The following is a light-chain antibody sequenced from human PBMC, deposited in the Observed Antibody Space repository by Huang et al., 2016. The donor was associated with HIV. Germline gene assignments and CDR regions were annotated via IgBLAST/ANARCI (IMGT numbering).Light chain of an antibody. CDR3: QQRGNWPPGYT. J-gene: IGKJ2*01. CDR2: EAS. Sequence: EIVLTQSPATLSLSPGERATLSCRASQSVSSYLAWYQQKPGQAPRLLIYEASNRATGIPARFSGSGSGTDFTLTISSLEPEDLAVYYCQQRGNWPPGYTFGQGTKLEIK. V-gene: IGKV3-11*01. CDR1: QSVSSY.